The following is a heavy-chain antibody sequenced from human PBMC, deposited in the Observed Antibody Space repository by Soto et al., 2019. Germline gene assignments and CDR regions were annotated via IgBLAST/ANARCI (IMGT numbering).Heavy chain of an antibody. V-gene: IGHV4-59*01. CDR1: GGSISSYY. CDR3: ARFSMAAAGTGGGFDP. Sequence: PSETLSLTCTVSGGSISSYYWSWIRQPPGKGLVWIGYIYYSGSTNYNPSLKSRVTISVDTSKNQFSLKLSSVTAADTAVYYCARFSMAAAGTGGGFDPWGQGTLVTVSS. D-gene: IGHD6-13*01. J-gene: IGHJ5*02. CDR2: IYYSGST.